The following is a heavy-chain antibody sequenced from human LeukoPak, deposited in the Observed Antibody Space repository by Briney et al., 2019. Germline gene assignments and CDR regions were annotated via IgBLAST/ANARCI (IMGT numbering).Heavy chain of an antibody. CDR3: TRPQYSSSWYDSFDI. J-gene: IGHJ3*02. CDR2: IRSKANSYAT. D-gene: IGHD6-13*01. V-gene: IGHV3-73*01. CDR1: GFTFSGSA. Sequence: GGSLTLSCAASGFTFSGSAMHWVRQASGKGLEWVGRIRSKANSYATAYAASVKGRFTISRDDSKNTAYLQMNSLKTEDTAVYYCTRPQYSSSWYDSFDIWGQGTMVTVSS.